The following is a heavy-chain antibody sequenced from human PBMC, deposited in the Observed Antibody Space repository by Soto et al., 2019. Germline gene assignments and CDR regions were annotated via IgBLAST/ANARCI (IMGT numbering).Heavy chain of an antibody. CDR3: ARGAGDIVVVVAATGDDAFDI. CDR2: ISAYNGNT. Sequence: ASVKVSCKASGGTFSSYTISWVRQAPGQGLEWMGWISAYNGNTNYAQKLQGRVTMTTDTSTSTAYMELRSLRSDDTAVYYCARGAGDIVVVVAATGDDAFDIWGQGTMVTVSS. CDR1: GGTFSSYT. V-gene: IGHV1-18*01. D-gene: IGHD2-15*01. J-gene: IGHJ3*02.